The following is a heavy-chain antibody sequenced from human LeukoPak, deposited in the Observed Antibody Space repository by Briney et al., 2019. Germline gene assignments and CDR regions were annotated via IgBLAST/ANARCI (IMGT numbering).Heavy chain of an antibody. CDR3: ARDTGGDVYFDY. CDR1: GGSINSYY. J-gene: IGHJ4*02. CDR2: MYTSGST. Sequence: SETLSLTCTVSGGSINSYYWSWIRQPAGKGLEWIGRMYTSGSTKYNPSLMSRVTMSVDTSRNQFSLKLGSVTAADTAVYYCARDTGGDVYFDYWGQGTLVTVSS. V-gene: IGHV4-4*07. D-gene: IGHD2-8*02.